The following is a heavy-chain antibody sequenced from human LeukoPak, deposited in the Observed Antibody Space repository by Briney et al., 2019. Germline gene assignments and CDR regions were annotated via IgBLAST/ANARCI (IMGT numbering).Heavy chain of an antibody. Sequence: TGGSLRLSCAASGFTFSSYSMNWVRQAPGKGLEWVANIKQDGSGKYYVDSVKGQFTISRDNAENSLYLQMNSLRAEDTAVYYCARGRLTLDYWGQGTLVTVSS. J-gene: IGHJ4*02. V-gene: IGHV3-7*01. CDR2: IKQDGSGK. D-gene: IGHD6-25*01. CDR1: GFTFSSYS. CDR3: ARGRLTLDY.